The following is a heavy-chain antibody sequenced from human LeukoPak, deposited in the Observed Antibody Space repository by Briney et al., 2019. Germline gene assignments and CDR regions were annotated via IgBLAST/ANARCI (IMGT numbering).Heavy chain of an antibody. Sequence: SETLSLTCTVSGGSISSSSYYWGWIRQPPGKGLEWIGSIYYSGSTYYNPSLKSRVTISVDTSKNQFSLKLSSVTAADTAVYYCASITMVRGVIGYFDYWGQGTLVTVSS. CDR3: ASITMVRGVIGYFDY. D-gene: IGHD3-10*01. CDR1: GGSISSSSYY. CDR2: IYYSGST. V-gene: IGHV4-39*07. J-gene: IGHJ4*02.